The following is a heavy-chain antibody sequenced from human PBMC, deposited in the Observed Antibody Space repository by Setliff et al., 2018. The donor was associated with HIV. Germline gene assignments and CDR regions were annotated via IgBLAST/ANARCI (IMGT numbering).Heavy chain of an antibody. D-gene: IGHD2-2*02. CDR1: GYIFTNFW. Sequence: PGESLKISCQASGYIFTNFWIGWVRQMPGKGLEWMGTVYPGDFDSIYNESLQGHVTMSVDKATRTAYLEWSSLKASDTAMYYCARQVPAAIGAFDIWGQGTMVTVSS. CDR2: VYPGDFDS. CDR3: ARQVPAAIGAFDI. J-gene: IGHJ3*02. V-gene: IGHV5-51*01.